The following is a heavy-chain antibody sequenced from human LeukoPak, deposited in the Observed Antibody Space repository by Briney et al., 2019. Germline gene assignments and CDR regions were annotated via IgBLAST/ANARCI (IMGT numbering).Heavy chain of an antibody. CDR1: GYTFADFY. J-gene: IGHJ4*02. V-gene: IGHV1-69*13. CDR2: IIPIFGTA. CDR3: ARDFRGD. D-gene: IGHD3-10*01. Sequence: SVKVSCKTSGYTFADFYLHWVRQAPGQGLEWMGGIIPIFGTANYAQKFQGRVTITADESTSTAYMELSSLRSEDTAVYYCARDFRGDWGQGTLVTVSS.